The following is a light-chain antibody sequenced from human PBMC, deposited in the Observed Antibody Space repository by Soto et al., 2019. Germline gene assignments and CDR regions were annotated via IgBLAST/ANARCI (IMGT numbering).Light chain of an antibody. CDR2: GAS. V-gene: IGKV3-15*01. Sequence: EIVMTQSPAILSVSPGEIASLSCRASQSINSKLAWYQQKPGQAPRLLIYGASIRATGIPARFSGSGSGTEFTLTISSLQSEDLAVYYCQEYNHWHPITFGGGTKVDIK. CDR3: QEYNHWHPIT. J-gene: IGKJ4*01. CDR1: QSINSK.